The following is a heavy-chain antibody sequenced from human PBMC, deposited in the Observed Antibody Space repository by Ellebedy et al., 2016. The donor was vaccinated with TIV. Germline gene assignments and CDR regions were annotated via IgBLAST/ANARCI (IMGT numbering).Heavy chain of an antibody. CDR3: ARDPVGVGPAFDV. CDR2: ITESGGNT. Sequence: GESLKISCAASGLTFSSHAMSWVRQAPGKGLEWVSSITESGGNTYYADSVKGRFTISRDNSKDTLFLQMNSRRGENTAIYSCARDPVGVGPAFDVWGQGKMVTVSS. D-gene: IGHD4-23*01. J-gene: IGHJ3*01. V-gene: IGHV3-23*01. CDR1: GLTFSSHA.